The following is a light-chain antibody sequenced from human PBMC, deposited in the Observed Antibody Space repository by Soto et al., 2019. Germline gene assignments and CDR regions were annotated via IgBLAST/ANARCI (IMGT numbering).Light chain of an antibody. V-gene: IGLV2-14*01. CDR3: GSYTSSNTPFV. CDR1: SSDVGGFNY. CDR2: EVS. Sequence: QSVLTQPASVSASPGQSITISCTGTSSDVGGFNYVSWYQQHPGKVPKLILFEVSGRPSGVSTRFSGSKSGNTASLTISGLQAEDEADYYCGSYTSSNTPFVFGNGTKVTVL. J-gene: IGLJ1*01.